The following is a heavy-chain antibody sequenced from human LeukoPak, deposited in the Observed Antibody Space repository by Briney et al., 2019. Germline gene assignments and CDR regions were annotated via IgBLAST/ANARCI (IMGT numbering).Heavy chain of an antibody. D-gene: IGHD4-23*01. CDR2: ISYDGSNK. V-gene: IGHV3-30-3*01. J-gene: IGHJ2*01. Sequence: GRSLRLSCAASGFTFSTYAMHWVRQAPGKGLEWVAVISYDGSNKYYADSVKGRFTISRDNSRDTLYLQLNSLRAEDTAVYYCAKDHSYGGNSNWHFDLWGRGTLVTVSS. CDR1: GFTFSTYA. CDR3: AKDHSYGGNSNWHFDL.